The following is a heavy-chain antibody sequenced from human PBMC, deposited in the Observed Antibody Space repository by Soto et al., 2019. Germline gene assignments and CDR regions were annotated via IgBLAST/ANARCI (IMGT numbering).Heavy chain of an antibody. CDR3: ARARCSGYDCDVFEDPVFRFSDN. D-gene: IGHD5-12*01. J-gene: IGHJ4*02. V-gene: IGHV1-18*01. Sequence: ASVKVSCKASGYTFTSYGISWVRQAPGQGLDWMGWISPYNGHTIYAQKFQGRVTMTTDTSTSTAYMELRSLSSDDTAVYYCARARCSGYDCDVFEDPVFRFSDNWGQGNQLTVSS. CDR1: GYTFTSYG. CDR2: ISPYNGHT.